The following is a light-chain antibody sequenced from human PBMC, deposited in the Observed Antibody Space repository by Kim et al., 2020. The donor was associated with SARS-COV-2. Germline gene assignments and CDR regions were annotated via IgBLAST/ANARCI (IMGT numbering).Light chain of an antibody. CDR1: VNNVGNQG. CDR3: SAWDYNLRVWL. Sequence: QNPTLACTGDVNNVGNQGATWLQQRQGHPPKLLSPRTNIRPSGISERFTASRSGNTASLIITGLQPEDEADYYCSAWDYNLRVWLFGGGTQLTVL. CDR2: RTN. V-gene: IGLV10-54*01. J-gene: IGLJ3*02.